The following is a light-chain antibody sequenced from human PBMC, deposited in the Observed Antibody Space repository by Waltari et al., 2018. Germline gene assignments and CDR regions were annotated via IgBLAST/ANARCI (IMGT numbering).Light chain of an antibody. J-gene: IGKJ2*01. V-gene: IGKV3-20*01. Sequence: EIVLTQSPGTLSLSPGERATPSCRASQSVNSHYLAWYQQKPGQAPRLLIYGASSRATGIPDRFSGSGSGTDFIFTISRLEPEDFAVYYCQQYGSSPPYTFGQGTKLEIK. CDR2: GAS. CDR3: QQYGSSPPYT. CDR1: QSVNSHY.